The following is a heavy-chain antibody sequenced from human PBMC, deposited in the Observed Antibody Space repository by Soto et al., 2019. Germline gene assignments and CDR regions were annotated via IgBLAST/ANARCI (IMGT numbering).Heavy chain of an antibody. CDR3: ARGRSFSYDSTPPPMFDP. V-gene: IGHV3-13*01. CDR1: GFTFSTFD. CDR2: IGTLSDT. J-gene: IGHJ5*02. D-gene: IGHD3-10*01. Sequence: GGSLRLSCAGSGFTFSTFDIHWVRQAPGKGLGWVSGIGTLSDTFYAASVQGRFTISRQNAKNSVYLQMNSLRAGDTAFYYCARGRSFSYDSTPPPMFDPWGQGTLVTVSS.